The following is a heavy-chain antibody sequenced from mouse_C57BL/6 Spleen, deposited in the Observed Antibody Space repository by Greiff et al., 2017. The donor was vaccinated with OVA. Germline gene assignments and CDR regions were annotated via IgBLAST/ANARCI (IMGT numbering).Heavy chain of an antibody. J-gene: IGHJ2*01. Sequence: EVKLMESGPGLVKPSQSLSLTCSVTGYSITSGYYWNWIRQFPGNKLEWMGYISYDGSNNYNPSLKNRISITRDTSKNQFNMKLNSETTEDTDTDYCATRDDDYDGWDDWGQGTTLTVAA. CDR2: ISYDGSN. V-gene: IGHV3-6*01. D-gene: IGHD2-4*01. CDR1: GYSITSGYY. CDR3: ATRDDDYDGWDD.